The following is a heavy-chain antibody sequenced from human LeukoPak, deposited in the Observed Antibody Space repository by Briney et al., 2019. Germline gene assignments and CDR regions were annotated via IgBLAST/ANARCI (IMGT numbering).Heavy chain of an antibody. V-gene: IGHV3-23*01. Sequence: GGPLRLSCAASGFTFSSYAMSWVRQAPGKGLEWVSAISGSGGSTYCADSVKGRFTISRDNSKNTLYLQMNSLRAEDTAVYYCVPASIAAIDYWGQGTLVTVSS. CDR2: ISGSGGST. CDR3: VPASIAAIDY. D-gene: IGHD6-6*01. CDR1: GFTFSSYA. J-gene: IGHJ4*02.